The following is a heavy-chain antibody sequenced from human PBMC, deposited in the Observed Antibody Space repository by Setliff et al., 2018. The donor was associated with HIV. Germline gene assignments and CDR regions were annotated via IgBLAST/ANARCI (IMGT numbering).Heavy chain of an antibody. CDR2: IKEDGSEK. CDR1: GFTFSNYW. J-gene: IGHJ4*02. D-gene: IGHD3-16*01. Sequence: GGSLRLSCAGSGFTFSNYWMNWVRQAPGKGLEWVANIKEDGSEKYYVDSVKGRFTISRDNAKNSLYLQMNSLRAEDTAVYYCARDQDLGYWGQGTLVTVSS. CDR3: ARDQDLGY. V-gene: IGHV3-7*01.